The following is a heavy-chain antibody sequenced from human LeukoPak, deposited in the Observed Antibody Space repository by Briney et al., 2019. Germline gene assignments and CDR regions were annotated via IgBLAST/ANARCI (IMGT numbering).Heavy chain of an antibody. V-gene: IGHV3-21*04. J-gene: IGHJ4*02. D-gene: IGHD6-19*01. CDR1: GFTFTSYS. CDR3: GKDRGYSSGLFDY. Sequence: SGGSLRLSCAASGFTFTSYSMNWVRQAPGKGLEWVSSISSSSSHIYCADSVKGRFTISRDNSKNTLYLQMNSLRAEDTALYYCGKDRGYSSGLFDYWGQGTLVTVSS. CDR2: ISSSSSHI.